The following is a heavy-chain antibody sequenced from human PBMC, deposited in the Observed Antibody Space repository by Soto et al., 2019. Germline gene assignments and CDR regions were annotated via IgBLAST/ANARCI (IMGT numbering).Heavy chain of an antibody. CDR1: GFTFSSYA. Sequence: EVQLLESGGGLAQPGGSLRLSCAASGFTFSSYAMSWVRQAPGKGLEWVSAISGSGVSTYYADSVKGRFTISRDNSKNTLYLQMNSLRAEDTAVYYCAKSPGMYYYDSSGYYHYDHWGQGTLVTVSS. CDR3: AKSPGMYYYDSSGYYHYDH. J-gene: IGHJ4*02. CDR2: ISGSGVST. V-gene: IGHV3-23*01. D-gene: IGHD3-22*01.